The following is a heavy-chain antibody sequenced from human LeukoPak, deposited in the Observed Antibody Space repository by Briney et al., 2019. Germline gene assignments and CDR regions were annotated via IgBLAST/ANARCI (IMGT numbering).Heavy chain of an antibody. V-gene: IGHV4-34*01. J-gene: IGHJ5*02. Sequence: PSETLSLTCAVYGGSFTGYYWSWIRQPPGKGLEWIGEGDHTGGTKYNPSLKSRVTISAESSKNQFSLKWYSVTAADTGLYYCAKNGQRGFSFDPWGQGTLVIVSS. CDR3: AKNGQRGFSFDP. CDR1: GGSFTGYY. D-gene: IGHD2-8*01. CDR2: GDHTGGT.